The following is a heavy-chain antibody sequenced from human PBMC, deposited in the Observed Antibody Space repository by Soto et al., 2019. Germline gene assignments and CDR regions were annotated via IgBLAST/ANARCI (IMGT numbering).Heavy chain of an antibody. J-gene: IGHJ6*02. D-gene: IGHD5-18*01. Sequence: EAVKLSCEASGYSFTTDWIGWVRQMPGKGLEWMGIIYPGDSDTRYSPSFQGQVTVSADKSISTAYLQWSSLKASDTAMYYCARYWHSYSLNYFRGMDVWGQGTTVTVSS. CDR1: GYSFTTDW. V-gene: IGHV5-51*01. CDR3: ARYWHSYSLNYFRGMDV. CDR2: IYPGDSDT.